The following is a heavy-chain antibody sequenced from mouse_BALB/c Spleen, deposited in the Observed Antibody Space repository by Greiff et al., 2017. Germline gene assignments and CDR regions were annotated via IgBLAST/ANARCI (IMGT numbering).Heavy chain of an antibody. Sequence: EVKVEESGGGLVQPGGSMKLSCVASGFTFSNYWMNWVRQSPEKGLEWVAEIRLKSNNYATHYAESVKGSFTISRDDSKSSVYLQMNNLRAEDTGIYYCTTYGNYVDYWGQGTSVTVSS. CDR3: TTYGNYVDY. J-gene: IGHJ4*01. D-gene: IGHD2-1*01. CDR1: GFTFSNYW. V-gene: IGHV6-6*02. CDR2: IRLKSNNYAT.